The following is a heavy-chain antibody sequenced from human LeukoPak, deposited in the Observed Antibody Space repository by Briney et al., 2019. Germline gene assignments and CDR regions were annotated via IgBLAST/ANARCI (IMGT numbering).Heavy chain of an antibody. J-gene: IGHJ4*02. V-gene: IGHV1-18*01. D-gene: IGHD1-26*01. CDR3: TKSPPPPRLYIEWEARDYFDY. CDR2: ISGYNGNT. Sequence: ASVKVSCKASGYTFSSYGISWVRQAPGQGLEWMGWISGYNGNTKYAQKFQGRVTMTTDTSTRTAYMELRSLRSDDTAVYYCTKSPPPPRLYIEWEARDYFDYWGQGTPVTVSS. CDR1: GYTFSSYG.